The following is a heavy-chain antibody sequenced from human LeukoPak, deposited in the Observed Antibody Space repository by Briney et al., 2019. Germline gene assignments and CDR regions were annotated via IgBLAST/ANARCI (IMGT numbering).Heavy chain of an antibody. CDR2: ISTSGDVR. J-gene: IGHJ5*02. Sequence: VASVKVSCKASGYTFTSYGISWERQAPWQGLEWMGIISTSGDVRLYARKFPGRVTVTRDMSTRTVYMELSDLRPEDTAVYYCARDFSGEWEQLTGWWFDPWGQGTLVIVSS. CDR1: GYTFTSYG. CDR3: ARDFSGEWEQLTGWWFDP. V-gene: IGHV1-46*01. D-gene: IGHD1-26*01.